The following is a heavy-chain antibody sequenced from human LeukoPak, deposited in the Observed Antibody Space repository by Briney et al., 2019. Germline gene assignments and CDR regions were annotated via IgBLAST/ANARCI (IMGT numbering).Heavy chain of an antibody. J-gene: IGHJ4*02. Sequence: GASVTVSCKASGYTFTGYYMHWVRQAPGQGLEWMGWINPNSGGTNYAQKFQGRVTMTRATSISTAYMELSRLRSDDTAVYYCASRDDRAFEYWGQGTLVTVSS. V-gene: IGHV1-2*02. CDR3: ASRDDRAFEY. CDR1: GYTFTGYY. D-gene: IGHD1-1*01. CDR2: INPNSGGT.